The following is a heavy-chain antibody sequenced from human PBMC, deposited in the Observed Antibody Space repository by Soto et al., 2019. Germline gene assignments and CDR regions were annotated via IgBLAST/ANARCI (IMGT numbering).Heavy chain of an antibody. Sequence: ASETLSLTCTVSGGSIIGSSYYFVCMRQPPGKGLEWIGSIYYSGSTYYNPSLKSRVTISVDTSKNQFSLKLSSVTAADTAVYYCARGRGYSYGYDYWGQGTLVTVSS. CDR3: ARGRGYSYGYDY. CDR1: GGSIIGSSYY. CDR2: IYYSGST. D-gene: IGHD5-18*01. V-gene: IGHV4-39*01. J-gene: IGHJ4*02.